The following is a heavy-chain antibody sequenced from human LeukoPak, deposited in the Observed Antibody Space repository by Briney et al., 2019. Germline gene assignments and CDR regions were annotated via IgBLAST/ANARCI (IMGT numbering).Heavy chain of an antibody. D-gene: IGHD3-10*01. J-gene: IGHJ5*02. Sequence: SQTLSLTCAISGDSVSSNSAAWNWIRQSPSRGLEWLGRTYYRSKWYNDYAVSVKSRITINPDTSKNQFSLQLNSVTPEDTAVYYCARGGVSTDYGSGSYYADPLEYNWFDPWGQGTLVTVSS. CDR3: ARGGVSTDYGSGSYYADPLEYNWFDP. V-gene: IGHV6-1*01. CDR2: TYYRSKWYN. CDR1: GDSVSSNSAA.